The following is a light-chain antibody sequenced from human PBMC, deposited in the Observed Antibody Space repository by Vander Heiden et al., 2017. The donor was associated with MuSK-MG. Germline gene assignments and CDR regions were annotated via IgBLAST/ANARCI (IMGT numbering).Light chain of an antibody. Sequence: DIQMTQSPSTLSASVGDRVTITCRASQSIKNRLAWYQQTPGKAPMVLIFDASSLGRGVPSRLSSSGSGTEFTLTISSLQPDDFATYYCQQENSYSLTSGRGTKVEV. CDR3: QQENSYSLT. J-gene: IGKJ4*01. CDR1: QSIKNR. CDR2: DAS. V-gene: IGKV1-5*01.